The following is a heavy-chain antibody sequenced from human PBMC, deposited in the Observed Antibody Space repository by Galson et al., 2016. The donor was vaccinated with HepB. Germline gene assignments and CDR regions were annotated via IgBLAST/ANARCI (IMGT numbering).Heavy chain of an antibody. V-gene: IGHV4-39*02. CDR2: VFQGGNE. CDR3: VRHTKQYCQGNRRQLGVIVCDD. D-gene: IGHD2/OR15-2a*01. Sequence: ETLSLTCTVSGGSVRSRTSYWAWVRQPPGKGLAWIGSVFQGGNEHYNPTLHGPVTSDAGNKDFSMTLRAVTAADTAVYYCVRHTKQYCQGNRRQLGVIVCDDWGQGIQVTVS. CDR1: GGSVRSRTSY. J-gene: IGHJ4*02.